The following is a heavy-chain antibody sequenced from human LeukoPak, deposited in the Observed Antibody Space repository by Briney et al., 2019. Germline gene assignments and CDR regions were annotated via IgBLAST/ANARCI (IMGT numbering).Heavy chain of an antibody. CDR3: ARDKKVGATNFDY. Sequence: GGSLRLSCAASGFTFSSYWMSWVCQAPGKGPEWVANIKQDGGEIYYVDSVKGRFTISRDNAKNSLYLQMNSLRAEDTAVYYCARDKKVGATNFDYWGQGTLVTVSS. D-gene: IGHD1-26*01. CDR2: IKQDGGEI. V-gene: IGHV3-7*03. J-gene: IGHJ4*02. CDR1: GFTFSSYW.